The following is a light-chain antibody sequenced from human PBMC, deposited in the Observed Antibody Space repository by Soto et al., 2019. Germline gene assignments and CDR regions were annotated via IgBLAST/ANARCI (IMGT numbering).Light chain of an antibody. CDR3: QYYGRSSWT. CDR2: GAS. J-gene: IGKJ1*01. V-gene: IGKV3-20*01. Sequence: DIDLTQSPATLSLSPGARVTLSCRASPTVHSSFVAWSQQKPGQSPRLLIYGASTRATGVPDRFSGSGSGTDFTLTVSSLEPEDFAVYVCQYYGRSSWTFGQGIKVEIK. CDR1: PTVHSSF.